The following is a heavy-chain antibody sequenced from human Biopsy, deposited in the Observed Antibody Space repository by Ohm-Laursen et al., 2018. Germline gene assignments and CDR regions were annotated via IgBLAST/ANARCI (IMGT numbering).Heavy chain of an antibody. V-gene: IGHV3-23*01. CDR2: IDVSDYNT. J-gene: IGHJ5*01. D-gene: IGHD1-14*01. CDR3: VKQWGGYNFDS. Sequence: SLRLFCAASGFTFHTYAMNWVRQAPSKGLEWVAHIDVSDYNTYYADSVRGRFTISRDNSKQMVHLEINSLTADDTAVYYCVKQWGGYNFDSWGQGTLVTVSS. CDR1: GFTFHTYA.